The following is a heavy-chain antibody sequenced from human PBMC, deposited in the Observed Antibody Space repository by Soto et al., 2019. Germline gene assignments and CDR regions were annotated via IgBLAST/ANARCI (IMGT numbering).Heavy chain of an antibody. CDR1: GFTFSNAW. CDR2: IKSKTDGGTT. J-gene: IGHJ6*02. D-gene: IGHD6-19*01. Sequence: MLGGSLRLSCAASGFTFSNAWMNWVRQAPGKGLEWVGRIKSKTDGGTTDYAAPVKGRFTISRDDSKNTLYLQMNSLKTEDTAVYYCTTVLPQAVAGTWYYYYGMDVWGQGTTVTVSS. CDR3: TTVLPQAVAGTWYYYYGMDV. V-gene: IGHV3-15*07.